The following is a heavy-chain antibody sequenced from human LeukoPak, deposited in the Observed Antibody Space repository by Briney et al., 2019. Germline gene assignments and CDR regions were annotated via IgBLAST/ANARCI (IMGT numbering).Heavy chain of an antibody. D-gene: IGHD6-13*01. CDR1: GYSFTSYW. J-gene: IGHJ4*02. CDR3: ARHLAAAGTPFDY. CDR2: IDPSDSYT. V-gene: IGHV5-10-1*01. Sequence: GESLKISCKGSGYSFTSYWISWVRQMPGKGLEWVGRIDPSDSYTNYSPSFQGHVTISADKSISTAYLQWSSLKASDTAMYYCARHLAAAGTPFDYWGQGTLVTVSS.